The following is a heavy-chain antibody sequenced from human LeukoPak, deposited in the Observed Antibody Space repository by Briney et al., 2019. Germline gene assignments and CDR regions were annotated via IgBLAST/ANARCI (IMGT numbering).Heavy chain of an antibody. Sequence: GESLRISCQGFGYPFTTSWIGWVRQLPGKGMEWTAIIYAGNSDAKYSPSFQGQVSISTDRSISTAYLHWSSLKASDTAIYYCAIINHPDGRVYWGQGTLVTVSS. CDR3: AIINHPDGRVY. CDR2: IYAGNSDA. CDR1: GYPFTTSW. V-gene: IGHV5-51*01. D-gene: IGHD5-24*01. J-gene: IGHJ4*02.